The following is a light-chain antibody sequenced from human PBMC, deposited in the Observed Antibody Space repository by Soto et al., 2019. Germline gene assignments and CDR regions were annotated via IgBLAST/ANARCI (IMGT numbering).Light chain of an antibody. J-gene: IGKJ1*01. CDR2: GAS. Sequence: EIVLTQAPATLSLSPGERATLSCRASQSVSSSYLAWYQQKPGQAPRLLIYGASNRATGTPARFSGSGSGTDFTLTISSLEPEDFAVYYCQQRSNWPRTFGQGTKVDIK. V-gene: IGKV3-11*01. CDR3: QQRSNWPRT. CDR1: QSVSSSY.